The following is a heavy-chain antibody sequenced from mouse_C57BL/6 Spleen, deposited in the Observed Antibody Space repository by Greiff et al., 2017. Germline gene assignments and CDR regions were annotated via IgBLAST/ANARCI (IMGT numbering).Heavy chain of an antibody. CDR3: ARAYYSNYERDYYAMDY. D-gene: IGHD2-5*01. CDR2: IWSDGST. J-gene: IGHJ4*01. Sequence: VQLVESGPGLVAPSQSLSITCTVSGFSLTSYGVHWVRQPPGKGLEWLVVIWSDGSTTYNSALKSRLSISKDNSKSQVFLKMNSLQTDDTAMYYCARAYYSNYERDYYAMDYWGQGTSVTVSS. V-gene: IGHV2-6*03. CDR1: GFSLTSYG.